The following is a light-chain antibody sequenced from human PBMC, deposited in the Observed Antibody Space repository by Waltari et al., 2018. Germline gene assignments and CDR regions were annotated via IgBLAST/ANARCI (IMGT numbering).Light chain of an antibody. CDR1: PCISNF. Sequence: IQMTPSPSSLSAFVGDRATFTCRASPCISNFLAWFQQKPGKAPKSLIYGAYTLQSGVPSRFSGNGSGTDFTLTITSLQPEDFATYYCQHYHSYPYTFGGGTKVEIK. J-gene: IGKJ4*01. CDR3: QHYHSYPYT. CDR2: GAY. V-gene: IGKV1-16*01.